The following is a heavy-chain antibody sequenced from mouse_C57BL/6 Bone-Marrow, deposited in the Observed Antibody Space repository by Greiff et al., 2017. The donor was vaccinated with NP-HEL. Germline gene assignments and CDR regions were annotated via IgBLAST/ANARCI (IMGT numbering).Heavy chain of an antibody. CDR3: ARVYGGYFDY. CDR2: IYPGDGDT. Sequence: VQRVESGPELVKPGASVKISCKASGYAFSSSWMNWVKQRPGKGLEWIGRIYPGDGDTNYNGKFKGKATLTADKSSSTAYMQLSSLTSEDSAVYFCARVYGGYFDYWGQGTTLTVSS. J-gene: IGHJ2*01. V-gene: IGHV1-82*01. CDR1: GYAFSSSW. D-gene: IGHD1-1*01.